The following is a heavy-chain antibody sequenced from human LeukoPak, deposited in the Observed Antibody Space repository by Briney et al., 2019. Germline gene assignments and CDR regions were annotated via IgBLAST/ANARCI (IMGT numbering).Heavy chain of an antibody. CDR2: IYYSGTT. Sequence: PSETLSLTCTVSGGSISSYYWSWIRQPPGKGLEWIGYIYYSGTTNYNPSLKSRVTISVDTSKNQFSLKLSSVTAADTAVYYCARGVYIAAAQYGYWGQGTMVTVSS. D-gene: IGHD6-13*01. CDR3: ARGVYIAAAQYGY. CDR1: GGSISSYY. J-gene: IGHJ3*01. V-gene: IGHV4-59*01.